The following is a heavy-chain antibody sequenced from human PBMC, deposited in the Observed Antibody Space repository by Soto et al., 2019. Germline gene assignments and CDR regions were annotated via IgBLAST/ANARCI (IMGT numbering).Heavy chain of an antibody. D-gene: IGHD1-7*01. J-gene: IGHJ4*02. CDR3: VRGNYEKRIDY. CDR2: VNWNGGST. CDR1: GFTFDDYG. Sequence: GGSLRLSCAASGFTFDDYGMSWARQAPGKGLEWVSGVNWNGGSTGYADSVKGRFTISRDNAKNSLYLQMNSLRAEDSAIYYCVRGNYEKRIDYWGQGTLVNVSS. V-gene: IGHV3-20*04.